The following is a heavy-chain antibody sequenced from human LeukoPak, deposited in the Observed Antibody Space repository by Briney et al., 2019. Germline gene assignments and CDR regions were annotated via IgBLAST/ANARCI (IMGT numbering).Heavy chain of an antibody. V-gene: IGHV3-33*01. J-gene: IGHJ6*02. CDR1: GFIFSNYG. CDR3: ARDQGGHDRGYYYYYYGMDV. CDR2: IWNDGSET. D-gene: IGHD5-12*01. Sequence: PGGSLRLSCAASGFIFSNYGMHWVSQAPGKRLEWVAVIWNDGSETFHADSVKGRFTISRDNTKNTLYLQMNSLRAEDTAVYYCARDQGGHDRGYYYYYYGMDVWGQGTTVTVSS.